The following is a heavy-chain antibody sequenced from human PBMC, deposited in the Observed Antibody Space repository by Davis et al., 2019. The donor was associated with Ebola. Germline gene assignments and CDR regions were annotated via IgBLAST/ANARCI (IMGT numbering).Heavy chain of an antibody. D-gene: IGHD3-3*01. Sequence: PGGSLRLSCAASGFIFSNYAMHWVRQAPGKGLEWVAVVSHSERERFYADSVKGRFTISRDNSENTLYLQMNSLTADDTAVYYCVRAVFHEVLDYWGQGTLVTVSS. CDR1: GFIFSNYA. J-gene: IGHJ4*02. CDR3: VRAVFHEVLDY. CDR2: VSHSERER. V-gene: IGHV3-30*04.